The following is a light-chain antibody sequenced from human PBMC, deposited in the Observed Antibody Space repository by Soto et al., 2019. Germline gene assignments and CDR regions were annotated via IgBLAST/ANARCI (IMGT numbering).Light chain of an antibody. CDR3: QQYGGSPIT. V-gene: IGKV3-20*01. J-gene: IGKJ5*01. Sequence: EIVLTQSPGTLSLSPGERATLSCRASQSVSSRLAWYQHKPGQAPRLLISGASSRATGIPDRFSGSGSGTVFTLTISRLEPEDFALYYCQQYGGSPITFGQGTRLEIK. CDR1: QSVSSR. CDR2: GAS.